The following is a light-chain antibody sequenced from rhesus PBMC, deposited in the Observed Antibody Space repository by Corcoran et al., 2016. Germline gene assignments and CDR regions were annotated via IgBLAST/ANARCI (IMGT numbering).Light chain of an antibody. V-gene: IGKV1-21*01. CDR3: QQYNSAPFT. CDR1: QGISSW. J-gene: IGKJ3*01. CDR2: KAS. Sequence: DIQMTQSPSSLSASVGDRVTITCRASQGISSWLAWYPQKPGKAPKLLIYKASSLQSGVPSRFSGSGSGTDFTLTISSLQPEDFATYNCQQYNSAPFTFGPGTKLDIK.